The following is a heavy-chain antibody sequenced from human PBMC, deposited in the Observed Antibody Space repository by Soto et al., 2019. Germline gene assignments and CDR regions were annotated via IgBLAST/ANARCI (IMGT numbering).Heavy chain of an antibody. V-gene: IGHV1-8*01. Sequence: ASVKVSCKASGYTFTSYDINWVRQATGQGLEGMGWMNPNSGNTGYAQKFQGRVTMTRNTSISTAYMELSSLRSEDTAVYYCARANFPAPYRYVTGYYYYYGMDVWGQGTTVTVSS. CDR3: ARANFPAPYRYVTGYYYYYGMDV. D-gene: IGHD3-16*02. CDR1: GYTFTSYD. J-gene: IGHJ6*02. CDR2: MNPNSGNT.